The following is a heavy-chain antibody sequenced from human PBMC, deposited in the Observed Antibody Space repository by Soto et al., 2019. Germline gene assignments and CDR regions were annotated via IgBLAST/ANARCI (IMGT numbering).Heavy chain of an antibody. J-gene: IGHJ6*02. CDR1: GGSISSYY. D-gene: IGHD2-15*01. Sequence: PSETLSLTCTVSGGSISSYYWSWIRQAPGKGLEWIGYICYSGSTNYNPSLKSRVTISVYTSKNQLSLKLSSVTAADTAVYYCARVGGYYYYYYGMDVWGQGTTVTVSS. CDR3: ARVGGYYYYYYGMDV. V-gene: IGHV4-59*01. CDR2: ICYSGST.